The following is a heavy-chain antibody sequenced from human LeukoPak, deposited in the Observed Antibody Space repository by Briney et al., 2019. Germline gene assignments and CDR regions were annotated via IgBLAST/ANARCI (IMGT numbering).Heavy chain of an antibody. CDR3: ARDRAVVNAIGGVFDM. Sequence: SETLSLTCTVSGASITTYCWTWIRQPAGKGLEWIGRISTSGSSHYNPSLKSRVTMSIDTPKNQISLKLSSVTAADTAVYYCARDRAVVNAIGGVFDMFGQGTMVTVSS. V-gene: IGHV4-4*07. D-gene: IGHD2-21*01. J-gene: IGHJ3*02. CDR1: GASITTYC. CDR2: ISTSGSS.